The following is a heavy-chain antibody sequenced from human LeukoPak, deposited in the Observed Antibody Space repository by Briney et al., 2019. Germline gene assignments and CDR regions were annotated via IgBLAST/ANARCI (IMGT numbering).Heavy chain of an antibody. V-gene: IGHV1-18*01. CDR1: GYTFTSYG. CDR3: ARNNYGDYPPGY. CDR2: ISAYNGNT. Sequence: ASVKVSCKASGYTFTSYGISRVRQAPGQGLEWMGWISAYNGNTNYAQKLQGRVTMTTDTSTSTAYMELRSLRSDDTAVYYCARNNYGDYPPGYWGQGTLVTVSS. J-gene: IGHJ4*02. D-gene: IGHD4-17*01.